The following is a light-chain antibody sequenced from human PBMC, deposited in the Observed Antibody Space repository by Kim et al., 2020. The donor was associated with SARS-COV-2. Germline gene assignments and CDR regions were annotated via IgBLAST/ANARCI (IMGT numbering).Light chain of an antibody. CDR2: RTS. CDR3: QQYGASPWT. CDR1: QSVSGSF. Sequence: SPGERATLSCRASQSVSGSFLAWYMQRPGQAPRLLIYRTSYRATGTADRFSGTGSGPDFTLTISRLEPEDFAVYYCQQYGASPWTFGQGTKVDIK. J-gene: IGKJ1*01. V-gene: IGKV3-20*01.